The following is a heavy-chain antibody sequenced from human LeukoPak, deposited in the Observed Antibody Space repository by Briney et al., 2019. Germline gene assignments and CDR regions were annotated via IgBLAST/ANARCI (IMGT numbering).Heavy chain of an antibody. Sequence: PGGSLRLSCAASGFTFSDYYMSWIRQAPGKGLEWVSYISSSGSTIYYADSVKGRFTISRDNAKNTLFLQMNSLRAEDTAVYYCAKASITMIIVANGLDVWGQGTTVTVSS. V-gene: IGHV3-11*04. CDR3: AKASITMIIVANGLDV. D-gene: IGHD3-22*01. CDR1: GFTFSDYY. J-gene: IGHJ6*02. CDR2: ISSSGSTI.